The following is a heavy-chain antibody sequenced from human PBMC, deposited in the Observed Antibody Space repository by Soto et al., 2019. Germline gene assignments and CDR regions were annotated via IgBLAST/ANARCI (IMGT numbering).Heavy chain of an antibody. V-gene: IGHV3-23*01. J-gene: IGHJ4*02. Sequence: SLRLSCAASGFTFSNYAMSWVRQAPGKGLEWVSVISDTGGSTYYADSVKGRFTISRDNSKNALFLEMSSLRAEDTAVYYCAKGGASGYYYIYYFDFWGQGSPVTVSS. D-gene: IGHD3-22*01. CDR3: AKGGASGYYYIYYFDF. CDR2: ISDTGGST. CDR1: GFTFSNYA.